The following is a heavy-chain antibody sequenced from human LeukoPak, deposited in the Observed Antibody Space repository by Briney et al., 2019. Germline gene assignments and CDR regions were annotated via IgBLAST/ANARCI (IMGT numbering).Heavy chain of an antibody. CDR2: ISYDGSNK. D-gene: IGHD5-24*01. J-gene: IGHJ6*02. V-gene: IGHV3-30*18. CDR3: AKAKEGWLLYYYYGMDV. CDR1: GFTFSSYG. Sequence: GGSLRLSCAASGFTFSSYGIHWVRQAPGKGLEWVAVISYDGSNKYYADSVKGRFTISRDNSKNTLYLQMNSLRAEDTAVYYCAKAKEGWLLYYYYGMDVWGQGTTVTVSS.